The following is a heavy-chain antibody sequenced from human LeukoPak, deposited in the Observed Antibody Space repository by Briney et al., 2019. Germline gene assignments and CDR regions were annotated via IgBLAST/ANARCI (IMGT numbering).Heavy chain of an antibody. D-gene: IGHD3-10*01. CDR1: GYTFTSYY. CDR3: ARGYYAGFDY. J-gene: IGHJ4*02. Sequence: ASLKVSCTASGYTFTSYYMYWVRQAPGQGLEWMGIINPGGGGTSYAQKFQGRVTMTRDTSTSTVYMELSSLRSEDTAVFYCARGYYAGFDYWGQGTLVTVSS. CDR2: INPGGGGT. V-gene: IGHV1-46*01.